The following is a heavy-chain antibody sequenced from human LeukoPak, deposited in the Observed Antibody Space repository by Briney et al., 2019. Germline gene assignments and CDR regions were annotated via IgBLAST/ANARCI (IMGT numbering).Heavy chain of an antibody. J-gene: IGHJ4*02. Sequence: GESLKISCKGSGYSFTSYWIGWVRQMPGKGLEWMGIIYPGDSDTRYSPSFQCQVTISADESISIAYLQWSSLKASDTAMYYCARLRGYYDSSGYYHPRGFFDYWGQGTLVTVSS. CDR3: ARLRGYYDSSGYYHPRGFFDY. D-gene: IGHD3-22*01. CDR2: IYPGDSDT. V-gene: IGHV5-51*01. CDR1: GYSFTSYW.